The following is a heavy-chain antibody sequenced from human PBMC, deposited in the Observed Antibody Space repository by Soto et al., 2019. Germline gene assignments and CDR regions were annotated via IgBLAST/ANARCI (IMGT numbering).Heavy chain of an antibody. CDR1: GGSISSYY. J-gene: IGHJ3*02. CDR2: IYTSGST. CDR3: ARDVATVGVVTLTDAFDI. D-gene: IGHD3-3*01. V-gene: IGHV4-4*07. Sequence: PSETLSLTCTVSGGSISSYYWSWIRQPAGKGLEWIGRIYTSGSTNYNPSLKSRVTMSVDTSKNQFSLKLSSVTAADTAVHYCARDVATVGVVTLTDAFDIWGQGTMVTVSS.